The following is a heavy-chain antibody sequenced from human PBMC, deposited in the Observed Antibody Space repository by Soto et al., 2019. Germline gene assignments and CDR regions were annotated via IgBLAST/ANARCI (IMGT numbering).Heavy chain of an antibody. J-gene: IGHJ4*02. Sequence: PGGSLRLSCAASGFTFSSYGMHWVRQAPGKGLEWVSAISDSDGSTYYADSVKGRFTISRDNSKNTLYLQMNSLRAEDTAVYYCAYSSTPFDYWGQGTLVTVSS. CDR3: AYSSTPFDY. CDR1: GFTFSSYG. D-gene: IGHD6-13*01. CDR2: ISDSDGST. V-gene: IGHV3-23*01.